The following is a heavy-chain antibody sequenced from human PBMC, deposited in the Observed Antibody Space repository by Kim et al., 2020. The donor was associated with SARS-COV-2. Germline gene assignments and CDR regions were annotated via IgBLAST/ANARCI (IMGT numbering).Heavy chain of an antibody. CDR3: ARMGFDP. CDR2: INAANGDT. CDR1: GYIFTDYS. J-gene: IGHJ5*02. V-gene: IGHV1-3*01. Sequence: ASVKVSCKASGYIFTDYSRQWLRQAPGQRPEWMGWINAANGDTKYSQKFQGRVTITRDTSASTGYMELTSLRSEDTAVYYCARMGFDPWGQGTLVTVS.